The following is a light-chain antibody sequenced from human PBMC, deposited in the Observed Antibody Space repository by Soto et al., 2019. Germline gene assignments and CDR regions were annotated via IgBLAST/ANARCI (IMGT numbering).Light chain of an antibody. Sequence: QSALTQPPSASGCPGQSVAISCTGTSSDVGGYNYVSWYQQHPGKAPKLMIYEVNKRPSGVPVRFSGSKSGNTASLTVSGLQAEDEADYYCSSYAGSSNVFGTGTKVTVL. CDR3: SSYAGSSNV. V-gene: IGLV2-8*01. J-gene: IGLJ1*01. CDR1: SSDVGGYNY. CDR2: EVN.